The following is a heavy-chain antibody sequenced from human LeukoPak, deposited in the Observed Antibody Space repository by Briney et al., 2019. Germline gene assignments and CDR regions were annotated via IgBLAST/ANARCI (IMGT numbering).Heavy chain of an antibody. CDR1: GYTLTELS. J-gene: IGHJ4*02. Sequence: ASVKVSCKVSGYTLTELSMHWVRQAPGKGLAWMGGFDPEDGETIYAQKFQGRVTMTEDTSTDTAYMELSRLRSEDTAVYYCEMLSTSQNIVRYFDYWGQGTLVTVSS. CDR2: FDPEDGET. V-gene: IGHV1-24*01. D-gene: IGHD2/OR15-2a*01. CDR3: EMLSTSQNIVRYFDY.